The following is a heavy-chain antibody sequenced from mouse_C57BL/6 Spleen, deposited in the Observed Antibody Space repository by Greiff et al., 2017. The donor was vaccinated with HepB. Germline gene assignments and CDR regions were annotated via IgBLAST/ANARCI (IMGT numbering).Heavy chain of an antibody. CDR1: GFTFSSYA. D-gene: IGHD1-1*01. V-gene: IGHV5-4*01. CDR3: ARDLLRSFYAMDY. CDR2: ISDGGSYT. Sequence: EVKVVESGGGLVKPGGSLKLSCAASGFTFSSYAMSWVRQTPEKRLEWVATISDGGSYTYYPDNVKGRFTISRDNAKNNLYLQMSHLKSEDTAMYYCARDLLRSFYAMDYWGQGTSVTVSS. J-gene: IGHJ4*01.